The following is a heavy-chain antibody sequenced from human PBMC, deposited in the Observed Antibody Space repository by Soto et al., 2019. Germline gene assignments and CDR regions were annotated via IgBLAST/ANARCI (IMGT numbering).Heavy chain of an antibody. D-gene: IGHD1-26*01. CDR3: ATYQEVGAPSLDY. J-gene: IGHJ4*02. Sequence: ASAKVSCKLSGYTLTELSMHRVRQAPGKWLEWFGGFDPEDGDTIYAQKFQGRVTMTEDTSTDTDYMELSSVRSEDTAVYYCATYQEVGAPSLDYWGQGTLVTVSS. CDR1: GYTLTELS. V-gene: IGHV1-24*01. CDR2: FDPEDGDT.